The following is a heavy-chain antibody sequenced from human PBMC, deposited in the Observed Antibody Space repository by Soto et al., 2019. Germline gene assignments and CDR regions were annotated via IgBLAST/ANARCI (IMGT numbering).Heavy chain of an antibody. V-gene: IGHV1-2*04. J-gene: IGHJ5*02. CDR1: GYTLTGYY. Sequence: GASVKVSCKASGYTLTGYYMHWVRQAPGQGLEWMGWINPNSGGTNYAQKYQGWVTMTRDTSISTAYMELSRLRSDDTAVYYCARGLGYCSSTSCPRWFDPWGQGTLVTVSS. D-gene: IGHD2-2*03. CDR2: INPNSGGT. CDR3: ARGLGYCSSTSCPRWFDP.